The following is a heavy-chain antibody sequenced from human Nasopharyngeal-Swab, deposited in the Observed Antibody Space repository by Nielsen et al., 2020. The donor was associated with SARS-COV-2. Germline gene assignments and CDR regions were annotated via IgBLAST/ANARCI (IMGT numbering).Heavy chain of an antibody. CDR2: ISDSGGRT. CDR1: GFSFSTYA. J-gene: IGHJ3*02. CDR3: AKSDDAVDI. Sequence: GGSLRLSCAASGFSFSTYAMSWVRQAPGAGLEWVSAISDSGGRTYCADSVKGRFTISRDNSQNTLFLQMNSLRAEDTAVYYCAKSDDAVDIWGQGTMVTVSS. V-gene: IGHV3-23*01.